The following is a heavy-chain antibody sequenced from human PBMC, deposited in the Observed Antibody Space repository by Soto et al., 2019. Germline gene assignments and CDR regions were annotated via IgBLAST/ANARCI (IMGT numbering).Heavy chain of an antibody. V-gene: IGHV1-69*06. CDR1: GGIFSTYA. CDR3: AATHTIAASGNIDY. CDR2: VITVFGTA. Sequence: QVQLVQSGAEVKKPGSSVKVSCKASGGIFSTYAISWVRQAPGQGLEWMGGVITVFGTANYAQKFQGRVTITADKSPSTAYMDLSSLRSEDTAVYYCAATHTIAASGNIDYWGQGTLVTVSS. D-gene: IGHD6-25*01. J-gene: IGHJ4*02.